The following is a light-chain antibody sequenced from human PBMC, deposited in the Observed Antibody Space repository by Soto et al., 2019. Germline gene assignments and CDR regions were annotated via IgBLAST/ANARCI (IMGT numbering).Light chain of an antibody. CDR2: EAS. CDR3: QQRSDGLT. J-gene: IGKJ4*01. CDR1: RSVNSD. V-gene: IGKV3-11*01. Sequence: EIVLTQSPATLSLSPGEGATLSCRAVRSVNSDLAWFQQKPGQAPRLLIYEASNRATGIPARFSGSGSGTDFTLTISSLEPEDFAVYYCQQRSDGLTFGGGTKVEI.